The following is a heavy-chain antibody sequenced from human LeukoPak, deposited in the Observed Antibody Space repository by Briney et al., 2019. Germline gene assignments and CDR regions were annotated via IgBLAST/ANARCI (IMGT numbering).Heavy chain of an antibody. CDR2: IYSDGST. D-gene: IGHD3-3*01. Sequence: SETLSLTCTVSGGSISGHYWSWVRQPPGKGLEWIGYIYSDGSTDPTPSLTRRVTMSVDTSKNQFSLTLRSLTAADTAVYYCAREAYDFSNTDLGRFFDSWGQGTLVTVSS. CDR1: GGSISGHY. V-gene: IGHV4-59*11. CDR3: AREAYDFSNTDLGRFFDS. J-gene: IGHJ4*02.